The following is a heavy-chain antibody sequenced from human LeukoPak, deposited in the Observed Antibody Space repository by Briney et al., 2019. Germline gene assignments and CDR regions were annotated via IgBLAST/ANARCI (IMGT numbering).Heavy chain of an antibody. CDR1: GYTFTSYY. CDR3: ARRAVAGTTDP. V-gene: IGHV1-46*01. D-gene: IGHD6-19*01. Sequence: GASVKVSCKASGYTFTSYYMHWVRQAPGQGLEWMGIINPSGGSTSYAQKFQARVTMTRDTSTSTVYMELSRLRTEDTAVYYCARRAVAGTTDPWGQGTLVTVSS. J-gene: IGHJ5*02. CDR2: INPSGGST.